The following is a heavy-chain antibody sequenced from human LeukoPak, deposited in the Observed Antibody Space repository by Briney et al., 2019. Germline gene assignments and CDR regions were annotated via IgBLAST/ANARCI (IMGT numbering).Heavy chain of an antibody. J-gene: IGHJ4*02. D-gene: IGHD3-16*01. Sequence: GGSLRLSCAASGFIVSTNYMSWVRQAPGKGLEWVSVIYSDGSTYYADSVKGRFTISRDNSKNTLYLQMNSLRAEDTAVYYCARDATIFLYFGESFRFEYWGQGALVTVSS. V-gene: IGHV3-53*01. CDR1: GFIVSTNY. CDR3: ARDATIFLYFGESFRFEY. CDR2: IYSDGST.